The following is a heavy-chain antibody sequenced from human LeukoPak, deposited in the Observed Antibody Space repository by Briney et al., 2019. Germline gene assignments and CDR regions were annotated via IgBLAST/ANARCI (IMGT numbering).Heavy chain of an antibody. CDR1: GFPFSRYS. Sequence: GGSLRLSCAPSGFPFSRYSMNWVRQAPGKGLEWVAYISTDSRTNYSADSVKGRFTISRDNDKSLLYLQMENLRVEDTAVYYCTTYFDTTGYFEEAYDTWGQGTLVTVSA. V-gene: IGHV3-48*01. D-gene: IGHD3-22*01. J-gene: IGHJ4*03. CDR3: TTYFDTTGYFEEAYDT. CDR2: ISTDSRTN.